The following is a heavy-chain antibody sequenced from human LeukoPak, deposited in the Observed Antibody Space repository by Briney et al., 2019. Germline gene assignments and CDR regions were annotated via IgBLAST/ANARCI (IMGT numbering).Heavy chain of an antibody. D-gene: IGHD6-13*01. J-gene: IGHJ3*02. CDR3: ARESIAAAGSITDAFDI. Sequence: GGSLRLSCAASGFTFSSYWMSWVRQAPGKGLEWVANIKQDGSEKYYVDSVKGRFTISRDNAKNSLYLQMNSLRAEDTAVYYCARESIAAAGSITDAFDIWGQGTMVTVPS. CDR2: IKQDGSEK. V-gene: IGHV3-7*01. CDR1: GFTFSSYW.